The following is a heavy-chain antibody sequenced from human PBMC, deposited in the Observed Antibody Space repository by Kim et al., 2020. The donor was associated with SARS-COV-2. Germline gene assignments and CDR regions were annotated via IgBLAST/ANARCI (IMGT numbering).Heavy chain of an antibody. J-gene: IGHJ5*02. CDR3: AKDHYPGIAVAGTCWFDP. D-gene: IGHD6-19*01. V-gene: IGHV3-30*02. Sequence: VKGRFTSSRENSKNTLYLQMTSLRAEDTAVYYCAKDHYPGIAVAGTCWFDPWGQGTLVTVSS.